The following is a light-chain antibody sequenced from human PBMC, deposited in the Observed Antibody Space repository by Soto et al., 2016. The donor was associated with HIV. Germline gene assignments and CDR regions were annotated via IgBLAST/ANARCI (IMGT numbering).Light chain of an antibody. CDR3: HVWDSSSDHWV. J-gene: IGLJ3*02. V-gene: IGLV3-21*03. CDR1: DIGSKS. CDR2: DDD. Sequence: SYVLPQPPSVSVAPGKTARITCGGNDIGSKSVHWYQQKPGQAPVLVVYDDDDRPSGIPERFSGSSSGNTATLTISRVEIGDEADYYCHVWDSSSDHWVFGGGTKLTVL.